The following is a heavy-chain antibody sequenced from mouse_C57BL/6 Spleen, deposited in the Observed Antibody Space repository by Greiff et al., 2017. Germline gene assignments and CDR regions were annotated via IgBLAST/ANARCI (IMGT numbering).Heavy chain of an antibody. V-gene: IGHV1-72*01. CDR1: GFNIKNTY. CDR3: ARERDYGNYRFDD. D-gene: IGHD2-1*01. CDR2: IDPNSGGT. J-gene: IGHJ2*01. Sequence: VQLQQSVAELVRPGASVKLSCTASGFNIKNTYMHWVKQRPGRGLEWIGRIDPNSGGTKYNEKFKSKATLTVDKPSSTAYMQLSSLTSEDSAVYYCARERDYGNYRFDDWGQGTTLTVSS.